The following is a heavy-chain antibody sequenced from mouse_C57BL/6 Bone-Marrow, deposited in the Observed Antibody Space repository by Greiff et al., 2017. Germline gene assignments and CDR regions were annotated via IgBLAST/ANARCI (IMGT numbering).Heavy chain of an antibody. Sequence: EVQGVESGGGLVKPGGSLKLSCAASGFTFSDYGMHWDRQAPEKGLEWVAYISSGSSTIYYADTVKGRFTISRDNAKNTLFLQMTSLRSEDTAMYYCARWFSFAYWGQGTLVTVSA. CDR2: ISSGSSTI. CDR3: ARWFSFAY. D-gene: IGHD2-2*01. CDR1: GFTFSDYG. J-gene: IGHJ3*01. V-gene: IGHV5-17*01.